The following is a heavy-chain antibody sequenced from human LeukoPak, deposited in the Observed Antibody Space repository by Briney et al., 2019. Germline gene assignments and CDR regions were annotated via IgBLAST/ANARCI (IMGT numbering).Heavy chain of an antibody. D-gene: IGHD3-22*01. CDR2: IKQDGSEK. CDR3: AKDISGYYRPFDC. J-gene: IGHJ4*02. CDR1: GFTFSSYW. V-gene: IGHV3-7*05. Sequence: GGSLRLSCAASGFTFSSYWMTWVRQGPGKGLEWVANIKQDGSEKYYVDSVKGRFTISRDNSNNALYLQMNSLRAEDTAVYYCAKDISGYYRPFDCWGQGTLVTVSS.